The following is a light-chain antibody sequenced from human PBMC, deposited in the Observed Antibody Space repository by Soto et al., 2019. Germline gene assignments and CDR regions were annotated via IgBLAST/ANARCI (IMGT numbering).Light chain of an antibody. CDR2: SNN. V-gene: IGLV1-44*01. Sequence: QSVLTQPPSASGTPGQRVTISCSGSSSNIGSNTVNWYQQLPGTAPKLLIYSNNQRPSGVPVRFSGSKSGTSASLAISGLQSEDEADYYCASWDDSLNGPGVVFGGGTKLTVL. CDR3: ASWDDSLNGPGVV. J-gene: IGLJ2*01. CDR1: SSNIGSNT.